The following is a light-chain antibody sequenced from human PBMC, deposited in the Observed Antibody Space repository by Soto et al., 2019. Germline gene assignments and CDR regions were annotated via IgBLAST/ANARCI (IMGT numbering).Light chain of an antibody. V-gene: IGKV1-5*03. CDR2: KAS. CDR1: QTISSW. J-gene: IGKJ1*01. Sequence: DIQMTQSPSTLSGSVGDRVTITCRARQTISSWLAWYQQKPGKAPKLMIYKASTLKSGVPSRFSGSASGTEFTLTISSLQPDAFATYYCQHCNSYSEAFGHGTKVQLK. CDR3: QHCNSYSEA.